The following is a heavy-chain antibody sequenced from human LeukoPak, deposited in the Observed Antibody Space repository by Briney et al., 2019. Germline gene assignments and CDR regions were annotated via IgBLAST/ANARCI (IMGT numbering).Heavy chain of an antibody. CDR3: ARDWRSGYSIDF. D-gene: IGHD3-22*01. CDR2: ITWNAEST. V-gene: IGHV3-20*04. J-gene: IGHJ4*02. CDR1: GFSFCDYG. Sequence: PGGSLRLSCTASGFSFCDYGMSWGRQAPGKGLGWVSGITWNAESTSYAQSVKGRFTISRDNTRNSLYLQMNSLEADDTAFYYCARDWRSGYSIDFWGQGVLVTVSS.